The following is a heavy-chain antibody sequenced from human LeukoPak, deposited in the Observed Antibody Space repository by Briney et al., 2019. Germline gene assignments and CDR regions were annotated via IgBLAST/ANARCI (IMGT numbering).Heavy chain of an antibody. Sequence: SETLSLTCAVSGGSINSRNWWSWVRQPPGKGLEWIGEIHHSGNTNYNPSLRSRVTISVDTSKNQFSLKLSSVTAADTAVYYCAREGLNMARGVIPKEAWGWFDPWGQGTLVTVSS. D-gene: IGHD3-10*01. CDR2: IHHSGNT. CDR1: GGSINSRNW. V-gene: IGHV4-4*02. CDR3: AREGLNMARGVIPKEAWGWFDP. J-gene: IGHJ5*02.